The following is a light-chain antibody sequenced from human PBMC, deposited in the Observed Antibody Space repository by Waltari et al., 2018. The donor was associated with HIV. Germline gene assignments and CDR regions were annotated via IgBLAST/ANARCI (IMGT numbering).Light chain of an antibody. CDR3: QQSYTTART. CDR1: QSISRY. J-gene: IGKJ2*01. Sequence: DIQITQSPSSLSASLGDRVTITCGACQSISRYLNWYQQKPGKTPNLLLYATSSLQSGVPSRFSGSGSGTDFTLTISSLQPEDFATYYCQQSYTTARTFGQGTNLEIK. CDR2: ATS. V-gene: IGKV1-39*01.